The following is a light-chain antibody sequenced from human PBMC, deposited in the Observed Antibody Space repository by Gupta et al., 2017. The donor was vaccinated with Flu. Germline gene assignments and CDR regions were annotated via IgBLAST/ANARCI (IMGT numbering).Light chain of an antibody. J-gene: IGLJ3*02. CDR2: RNT. V-gene: IGLV1-47*01. CDR1: SSNMGPNNY. CDR3: AAWDDSLSGRL. Sequence: QSVLTQPPSASGTPGQTVAISCSGSSSNMGPNNYVYWYQQVSGTAPKLLIYRNTERPSGVPDRFSGSKSGTSATLTISSLHFDDEASYYCAAWDDSLSGRLFGGGTKVTVL.